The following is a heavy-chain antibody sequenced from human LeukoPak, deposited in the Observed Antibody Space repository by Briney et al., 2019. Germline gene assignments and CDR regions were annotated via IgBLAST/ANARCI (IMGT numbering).Heavy chain of an antibody. D-gene: IGHD7-27*01. Sequence: PGGSLRLSCAASGFTFSSYAMSWVRQASGKGLEWVGRIRSKANSYATVYAASVKGRFTISRDDSKNTAYLQMNSLKTEDTAVYYCTSPAFNWGPPGYWGQGTLVTVSS. CDR3: TSPAFNWGPPGY. CDR1: GFTFSSYA. V-gene: IGHV3-73*01. CDR2: IRSKANSYAT. J-gene: IGHJ4*02.